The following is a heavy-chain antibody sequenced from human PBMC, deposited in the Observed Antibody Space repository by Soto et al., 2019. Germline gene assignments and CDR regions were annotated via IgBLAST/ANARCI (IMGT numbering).Heavy chain of an antibody. CDR3: ARDLKPHYYDSSGYDY. J-gene: IGHJ4*02. CDR1: GYTFTSYG. CDR2: ISAYNGNT. Sequence: ASVKVSCKASGYTFTSYGISCVRQAPGQGLEWMGWISAYNGNTNYAQKLQGRVTMTTDTSTSTAYMELRSLRSDDTAVYYCARDLKPHYYDSSGYDYWGQGTLVTVSS. V-gene: IGHV1-18*01. D-gene: IGHD3-22*01.